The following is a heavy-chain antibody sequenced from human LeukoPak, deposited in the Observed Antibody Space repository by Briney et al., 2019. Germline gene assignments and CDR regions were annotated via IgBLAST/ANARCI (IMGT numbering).Heavy chain of an antibody. V-gene: IGHV4-59*01. CDR2: FYYSGST. D-gene: IGHD5-18*01. Sequence: KSSETLSLTCTVSGGSISSYYWSWIRQPPGKGLEWIGYFYYSGSTNYNPSLKSRVTISVDTSKNQFSLRLSSVTAADTAVYYCARGARGYSYGHFDYWGQGTLVTVSS. CDR1: GGSISSYY. CDR3: ARGARGYSYGHFDY. J-gene: IGHJ4*02.